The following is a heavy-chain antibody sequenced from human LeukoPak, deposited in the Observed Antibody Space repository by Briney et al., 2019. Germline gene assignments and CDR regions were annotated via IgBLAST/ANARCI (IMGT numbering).Heavy chain of an antibody. CDR1: GGSLSGFF. Sequence: PSETLSLTCTVSGGSLSGFFWSWIRQPPGKGLEWIGYIHDNGKTDYNPSLKSRVTISPDTSNNQFSLKVSFLTAADTAVYYCARASPNSSPPDHWGQGTLVTVSS. D-gene: IGHD1-1*01. J-gene: IGHJ4*02. CDR3: ARASPNSSPPDH. CDR2: IHDNGKT. V-gene: IGHV4-59*08.